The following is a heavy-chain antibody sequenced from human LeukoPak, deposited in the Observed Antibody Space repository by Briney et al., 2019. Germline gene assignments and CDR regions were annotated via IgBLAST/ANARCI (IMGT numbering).Heavy chain of an antibody. CDR2: IGGSGSTI. CDR1: GFSFTSYS. V-gene: IGHV3-48*01. Sequence: GGSLRLSCAASGFSFTSYSVNWVRQATGQGLEWVSYIGGSGSTIYYANSVRGRFTISRDTAKNSLYLQMNSLRAEDTAVYYCARDREHAFDIWGQGTMVTVSP. J-gene: IGHJ3*02. CDR3: ARDREHAFDI. D-gene: IGHD1-26*01.